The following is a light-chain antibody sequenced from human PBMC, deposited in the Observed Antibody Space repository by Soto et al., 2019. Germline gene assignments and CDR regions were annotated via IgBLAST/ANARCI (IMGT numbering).Light chain of an antibody. J-gene: IGKJ3*01. CDR1: QNVSTR. V-gene: IGKV3-15*01. CDR2: GAS. Sequence: ETVMTQSPATLSVSPGERATLSCRASQNVSTRLAWYQQKPGQGPRLLVYGASTRATGIPPRFSGSGSGTEIPLTISSLQSEDFAVYYCQQYKDWPPITFGPGTRVDIK. CDR3: QQYKDWPPIT.